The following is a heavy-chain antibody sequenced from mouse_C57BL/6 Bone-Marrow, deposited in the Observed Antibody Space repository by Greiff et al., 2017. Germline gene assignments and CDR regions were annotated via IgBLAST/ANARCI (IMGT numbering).Heavy chain of an antibody. CDR3: ARSARDY. CDR2: ISSGGSYT. J-gene: IGHJ4*01. Sequence: DVMLVESGGDLVKPGGSLKLSCAASGFTFSSYGMSWVRQTPDKRLEWVATISSGGSYTYYPDSVKGRFTLSRDNAKNTLYLQMSSLKSEDTAMYYCARSARDYWGQGTSVTVSS. CDR1: GFTFSSYG. V-gene: IGHV5-6*02.